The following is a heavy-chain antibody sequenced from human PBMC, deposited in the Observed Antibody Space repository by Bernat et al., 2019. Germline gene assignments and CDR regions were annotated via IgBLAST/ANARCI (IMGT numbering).Heavy chain of an antibody. CDR1: GYSFTSNW. V-gene: IGHV5-51*01. CDR3: ARMGGKLLVTTNRWFDP. D-gene: IGHD4-17*01. CDR2: IYPGDSDT. Sequence: EMQLVQSGAEVKKPGESLKISCRGSGYSFTSNWIAWVRQMPGKGLEWMGIIYPGDSDTRYSPSFQGQVTISVDKSISTAYLQWSSLKASDTAMYFCARMGGKLLVTTNRWFDPWGQGTLVIVSS. J-gene: IGHJ5*02.